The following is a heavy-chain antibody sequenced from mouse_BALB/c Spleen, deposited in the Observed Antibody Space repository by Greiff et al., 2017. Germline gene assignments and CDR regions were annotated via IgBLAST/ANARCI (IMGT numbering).Heavy chain of an antibody. Sequence: QVQLKQSGAELVRPGSSVKISCKASGYAFSSYWMNWVKQRPGQGLEWIGQIYPGDGDTNYNGKFKGKATLTADKSSSTAYMQLSSLTSEDSAVYFCARGNYYGSSRGDYWGQGTSVTVSS. V-gene: IGHV1-80*01. D-gene: IGHD1-1*01. J-gene: IGHJ4*01. CDR1: GYAFSSYW. CDR2: IYPGDGDT. CDR3: ARGNYYGSSRGDY.